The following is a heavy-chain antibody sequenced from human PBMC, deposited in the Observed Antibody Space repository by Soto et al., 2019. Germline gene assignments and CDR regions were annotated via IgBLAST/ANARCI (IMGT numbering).Heavy chain of an antibody. Sequence: PSETLSLTCAVYGGSFSGYYWSWIRQPPGKGLEWIGEINHSGSTNYNPSLKSRVTISVDTSKNQFSLKLSSVTAADTAVYYCARPYSSGWTYYYYYGMDVWGQGTTVTV. CDR1: GGSFSGYY. CDR2: INHSGST. CDR3: ARPYSSGWTYYYYYGMDV. J-gene: IGHJ6*02. V-gene: IGHV4-34*01. D-gene: IGHD6-19*01.